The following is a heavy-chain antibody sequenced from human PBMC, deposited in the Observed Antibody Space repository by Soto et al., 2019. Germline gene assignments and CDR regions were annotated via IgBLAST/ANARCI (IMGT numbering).Heavy chain of an antibody. D-gene: IGHD2-2*01. Sequence: ASVKVSCKASGYTFTSYGISWVRQAPGQGLEWMGWISAYNGNTNYAQKLQGRVTMTTDTSTSTAYMELRSLRSDDTAVHYCARGNCSSTSCYDYYGMDVWGQGTTVTVSS. V-gene: IGHV1-18*04. J-gene: IGHJ6*02. CDR2: ISAYNGNT. CDR3: ARGNCSSTSCYDYYGMDV. CDR1: GYTFTSYG.